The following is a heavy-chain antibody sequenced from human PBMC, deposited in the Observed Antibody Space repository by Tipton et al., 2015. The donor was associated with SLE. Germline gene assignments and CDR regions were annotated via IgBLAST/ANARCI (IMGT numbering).Heavy chain of an antibody. CDR2: TYYRSKWYN. D-gene: IGHD4-11*01. V-gene: IGHV6-1*01. J-gene: IGHJ3*02. Sequence: GLVKPSQTLSLTCAISGDSVSSNSAAWNWIRQSPSRGLEWLGRTYYRSKWYNDYAVSVKSRITINPDTSKNQFSLKLMSVTAADTAVYHCVRDRKDYSDFGALDIWGQGTMVSVSS. CDR1: GDSVSSNSAA. CDR3: VRDRKDYSDFGALDI.